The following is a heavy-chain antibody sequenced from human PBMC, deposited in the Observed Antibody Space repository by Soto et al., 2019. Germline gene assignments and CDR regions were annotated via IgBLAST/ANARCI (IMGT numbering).Heavy chain of an antibody. CDR3: VRDQLILLGGVSRDFDF. CDR2: IKQDGSEK. J-gene: IGHJ4*02. CDR1: EGRCGGFW. Sequence: GVSHRDSRAVAEGRCGGFWGSWVSQDQGKGLEWVANIKQDGSEKYYVDSVKGRFTISRDNAKNSLFLQMDSLRAEDSAMYYCVRDQLILLGGVSRDFDFWVQGSLVPVSP. V-gene: IGHV3-7*03. D-gene: IGHD3-16*01.